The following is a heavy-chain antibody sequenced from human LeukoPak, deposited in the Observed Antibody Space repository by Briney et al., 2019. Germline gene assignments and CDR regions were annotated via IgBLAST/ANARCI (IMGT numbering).Heavy chain of an antibody. J-gene: IGHJ4*02. D-gene: IGHD1-14*01. CDR1: GNY. V-gene: IGHV4-34*01. Sequence: GNYWMHWIRQPQGKGREWIGEINHSGSTNYNPSLKSRVTISVDTSKNQFSLKLSSVTAADTAVYYCARGRKYPSYFDYWGQGTLVTVSS. CDR3: ARGRKYPSYFDY. CDR2: INHSGST.